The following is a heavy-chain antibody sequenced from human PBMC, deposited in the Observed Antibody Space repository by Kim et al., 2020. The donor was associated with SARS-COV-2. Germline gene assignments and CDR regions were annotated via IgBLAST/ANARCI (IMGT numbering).Heavy chain of an antibody. D-gene: IGHD2-15*01. CDR3: ARVYCSGGSCDLDY. V-gene: IGHV3-21*01. Sequence: GGSLRLSCAASGFTFSSYSMNWVRQAPGKGLEWVSSISSSSSYIYYADSVKGRFTISRDNAKNSLYLQMNSLRAEDTAVYYCARVYCSGGSCDLDYWGQGTLVTVSS. J-gene: IGHJ4*02. CDR1: GFTFSSYS. CDR2: ISSSSSYI.